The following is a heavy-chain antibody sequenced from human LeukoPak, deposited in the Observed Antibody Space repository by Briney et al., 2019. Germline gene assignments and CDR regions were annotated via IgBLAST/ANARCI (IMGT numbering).Heavy chain of an antibody. CDR2: IYSGGST. D-gene: IGHD2-15*01. V-gene: IGHV3-66*01. J-gene: IGHJ4*02. Sequence: GGSLRLFCAASGLTHRRNYMRWARQAPGKGLEWVSVIYSGGSTYYADSVKGRFTISRDNSKNTLYLQMNSLRAEDTAVYYCARDSRRILPSDWGQGTLVTVSS. CDR3: ARDSRRILPSD. CDR1: GLTHRRNY.